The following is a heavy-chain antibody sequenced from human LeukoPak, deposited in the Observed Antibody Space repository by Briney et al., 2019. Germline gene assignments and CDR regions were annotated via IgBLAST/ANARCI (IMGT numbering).Heavy chain of an antibody. D-gene: IGHD6-13*01. V-gene: IGHV3-33*01. CDR3: AGGSSSWYGYFDY. J-gene: IGHJ4*02. CDR1: GFTFSSYG. CDR2: IWYDGSNK. Sequence: SGGSLRLSCAASGFTFSSYGMHWVRQAPGKGLEWVAVIWYDGSNKYYADSVKGRFTISRDNSKNTLYLQMNSLRAEDTAVYYCAGGSSSWYGYFDYWGQGTLVTVSS.